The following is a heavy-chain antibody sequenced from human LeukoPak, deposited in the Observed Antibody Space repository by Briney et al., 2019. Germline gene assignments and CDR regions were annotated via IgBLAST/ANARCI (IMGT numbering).Heavy chain of an antibody. Sequence: SVKVSCKASGGTFSSYAISCVRQAPVQGLEWMGGIIPIFGTANYAQKFQGRVTITADKSTSTAYMELSSLRSEDTAVYYCATDSSSSAAIRAYYYYVDVWGKGTTVTVSS. V-gene: IGHV1-69*06. CDR1: GGTFSSYA. CDR3: ATDSSSSAAIRAYYYYVDV. D-gene: IGHD6-6*01. J-gene: IGHJ6*03. CDR2: IIPIFGTA.